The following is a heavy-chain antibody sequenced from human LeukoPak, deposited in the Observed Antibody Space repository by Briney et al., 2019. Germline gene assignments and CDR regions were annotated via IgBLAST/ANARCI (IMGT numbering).Heavy chain of an antibody. V-gene: IGHV4-39*07. D-gene: IGHD5-18*01. CDR1: GGSISSSGYY. J-gene: IGHJ4*02. CDR3: AMPRRGYSYGRTFDY. Sequence: PSQTLSLTCTVSGGSISSSGYYWSWIRQPPGKGLEWIGEINHSGSTNYNPSLKSRVTISVDTSKNQFSLKLSSVTAADTAVYYCAMPRRGYSYGRTFDYWGQGTLVTVSS. CDR2: INHSGST.